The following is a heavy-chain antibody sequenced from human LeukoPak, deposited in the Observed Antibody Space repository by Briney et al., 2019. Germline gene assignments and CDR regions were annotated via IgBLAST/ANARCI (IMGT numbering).Heavy chain of an antibody. CDR2: IHSGGST. D-gene: IGHD2-2*01. CDR1: GFTVSSNY. J-gene: IGHJ6*02. Sequence: PGGSLRLSCAASGFTVSSNYMSWVRQAPGKGLEWVSVIHSGGSTYYADSVKGRFTIPRDNSKNTLYLQMNSLRAEDTAVYYCAKRFSTSSRYYGMDVWGQGTTVTVSS. CDR3: AKRFSTSSRYYGMDV. V-gene: IGHV3-53*01.